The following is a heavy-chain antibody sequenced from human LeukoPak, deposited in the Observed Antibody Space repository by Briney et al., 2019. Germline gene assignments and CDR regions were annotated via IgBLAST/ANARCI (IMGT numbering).Heavy chain of an antibody. CDR2: ISGSGGST. CDR3: ATYSSGWFNFDY. V-gene: IGHV3-23*01. CDR1: GFTFSSHA. D-gene: IGHD6-19*01. J-gene: IGHJ4*02. Sequence: GASLRLSCVVSGFTFSSHAMNWVRQAPGKGLEWVSSISGSGGSTYYADSVKGRFTISRGNSKNTLYLQMNSLRAEDTAVYYCATYSSGWFNFDYWGQGTLVTVSS.